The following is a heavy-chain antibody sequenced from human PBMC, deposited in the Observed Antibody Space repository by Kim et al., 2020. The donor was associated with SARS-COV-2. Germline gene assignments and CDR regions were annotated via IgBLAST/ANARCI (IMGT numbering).Heavy chain of an antibody. Sequence: DSVKCRFTISSDNAKNSLYLQMNSLRAEDTAVYYCARDDGSGKLSGSFDIWGQGTMVTVSS. V-gene: IGHV3-11*04. J-gene: IGHJ3*02. D-gene: IGHD3-10*01. CDR3: ARDDGSGKLSGSFDI.